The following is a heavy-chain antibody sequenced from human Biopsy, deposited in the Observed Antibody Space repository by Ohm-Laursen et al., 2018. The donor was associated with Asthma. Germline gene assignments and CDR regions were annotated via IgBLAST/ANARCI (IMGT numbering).Heavy chain of an antibody. J-gene: IGHJ4*02. CDR2: IYHSGNT. Sequence: SDTLSLTCKVSGASISSLNWWSWVRQPPGKGLEWIGEIYHSGNTKYNPSLDSRVTISVDKSENLFSLKLTSVTAADTAVYYCAKCSRDWSGLIDHWGQGTLVSVSS. CDR1: GASISSLNW. D-gene: IGHD3-3*01. CDR3: AKCSRDWSGLIDH. V-gene: IGHV4-4*02.